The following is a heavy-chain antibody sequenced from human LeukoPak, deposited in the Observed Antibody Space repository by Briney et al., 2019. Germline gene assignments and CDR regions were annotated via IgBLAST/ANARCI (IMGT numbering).Heavy chain of an antibody. J-gene: IGHJ4*02. CDR3: AIGATYEYSEYYVEF. Sequence: GGSLRLSCAASGFTFSSYAMSWVRQAPGKGLEWVSVITSSVINTYYADSVKGRFTISRDKSKNTLYLQMSSLRAEDTAIFYCAIGATYEYSEYYVEFWGQGTLVTVS. D-gene: IGHD3-10*02. CDR1: GFTFSSYA. CDR2: ITSSVINT. V-gene: IGHV3-23*01.